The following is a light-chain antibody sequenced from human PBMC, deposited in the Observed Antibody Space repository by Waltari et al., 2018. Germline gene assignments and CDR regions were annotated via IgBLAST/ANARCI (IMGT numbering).Light chain of an antibody. Sequence: QSVPTQPPYVSGAPGKRVPIPCPGSSPHIQARSHAHRYQQPPGTAPKPHRYGNSNRPSRVPDRFSRSKSGTSASLAITGLQAEDDADYYCQSYASSLSGSVFGGGTKLTVL. CDR3: QSYASSLSGSV. V-gene: IGLV1-40*01. J-gene: IGLJ2*01. CDR1: SPHIQARSH. CDR2: GNS.